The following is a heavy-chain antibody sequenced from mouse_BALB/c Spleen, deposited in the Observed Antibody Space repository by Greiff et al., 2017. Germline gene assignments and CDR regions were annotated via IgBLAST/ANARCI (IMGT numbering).Heavy chain of an antibody. Sequence: QVQLQQSGPGLVAPSQSLSITCTVSGFSLTSYGVHWVRQPPGKGLEWLGVIWAGGSTNYNSALMSRLSISKDNSKSQVFLKMNSLQTDDTAMYYCARDPYYYGSSPCAMDYWGQGTSVTVSS. V-gene: IGHV2-9*02. CDR2: IWAGGST. J-gene: IGHJ4*01. CDR1: GFSLTSYG. D-gene: IGHD1-1*01. CDR3: ARDPYYYGSSPCAMDY.